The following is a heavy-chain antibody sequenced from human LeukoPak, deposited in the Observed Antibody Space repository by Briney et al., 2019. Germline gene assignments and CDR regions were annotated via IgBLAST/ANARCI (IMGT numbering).Heavy chain of an antibody. CDR2: IIPIFGTA. CDR1: GGTFSSYA. J-gene: IGHJ4*02. Sequence: SVKASCKASGGTFSSYAISWVRQAPGQGLEWMGGIIPIFGTANYAQKFQGRVTITADESTSTAYMELSSLRSEDTAVYYCARSASGSYGGFDYWGQGTLVTVSS. V-gene: IGHV1-69*01. CDR3: ARSASGSYGGFDY. D-gene: IGHD1-26*01.